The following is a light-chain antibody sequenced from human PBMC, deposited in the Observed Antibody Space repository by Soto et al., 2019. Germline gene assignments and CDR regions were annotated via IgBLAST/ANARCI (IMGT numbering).Light chain of an antibody. CDR1: QSISSW. CDR2: DAS. J-gene: IGKJ5*01. Sequence: IQMTQSPSTLPAYVGDRVTISCRASQSISSWLAWYQQKPGKAPKLLIYDASSLESGVPSRFSGSGSGTDFTLTISSLEPEDFAVYYCQQRSLSITFGHGTRLEIK. V-gene: IGKV1-5*01. CDR3: QQRSLSIT.